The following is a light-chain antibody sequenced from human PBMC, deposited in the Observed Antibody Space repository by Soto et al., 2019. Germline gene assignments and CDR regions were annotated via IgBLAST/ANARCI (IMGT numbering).Light chain of an antibody. CDR2: DVN. V-gene: IGLV2-11*01. Sequence: QSALTKPRSVSGSPGQSVTISCTGTSSDVGGYNYVSWYQQHPGKAPKLMIYDVNKRPSGVPDRVSGSKSSNTASLTISGLQAEDEADYYCCSYAGSYTYLFGTGTKATAL. CDR1: SSDVGGYNY. J-gene: IGLJ1*01. CDR3: CSYAGSYTYL.